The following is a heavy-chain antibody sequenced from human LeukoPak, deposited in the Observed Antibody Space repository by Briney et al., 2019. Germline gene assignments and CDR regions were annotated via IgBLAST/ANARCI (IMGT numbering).Heavy chain of an antibody. CDR2: ISDSGGST. CDR3: AKDRRGCSSTSCYYQFDY. CDR1: GFTFSSYA. V-gene: IGHV3-23*01. Sequence: GGSLRLSCAASGFTFSSYAMSWVRQAPGKGLEWVSAISDSGGSTYYADSVKGRFTISRDNSKNTVCLQMNSLRAEDTAVYYCAKDRRGCSSTSCYYQFDYWGQGTLVTVSS. J-gene: IGHJ4*02. D-gene: IGHD2-2*01.